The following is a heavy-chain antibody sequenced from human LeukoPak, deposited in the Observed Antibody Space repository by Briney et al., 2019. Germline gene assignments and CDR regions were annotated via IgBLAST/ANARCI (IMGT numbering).Heavy chain of an antibody. J-gene: IGHJ4*02. CDR2: INPSSGDT. D-gene: IGHD1-26*01. CDR3: ARYRGSYSGDY. V-gene: IGHV1-2*02. CDR1: GYTFTGYF. Sequence: VASVKVSCKASGYTFTGYFMHWVRQAPGQGLEWMGWINPSSGDTNYAQKFQGRVTMTRDTSISTAYMELSRLRSDDTAVYYCARYRGSYSGDYWGQGTLVTVSS.